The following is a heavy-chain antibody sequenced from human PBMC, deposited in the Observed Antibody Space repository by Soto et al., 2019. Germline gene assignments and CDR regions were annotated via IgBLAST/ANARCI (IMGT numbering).Heavy chain of an antibody. CDR1: GYTFTIYY. V-gene: IGHV1-46*01. J-gene: IGHJ3*02. Sequence: GASVKVSCKASGYTFTIYYMHWGRQAPGQGLEWMGIINPSGGSTSYAQKFQGRVTMTRDTSTSTVYMELSSLRSEDTAVYYCAVGKGLEDAFDIWGQGTMVTVSS. CDR3: AVGKGLEDAFDI. CDR2: INPSGGST. D-gene: IGHD1-26*01.